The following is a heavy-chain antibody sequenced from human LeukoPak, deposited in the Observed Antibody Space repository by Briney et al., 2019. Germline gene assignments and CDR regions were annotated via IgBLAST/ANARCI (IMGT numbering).Heavy chain of an antibody. D-gene: IGHD5-12*01. Sequence: GGSLRLSCAASGFMFRDAAMTWVRQAPGKGLEWVLLIASSGLNTYYADSVRGRFTISRDNSKSTLSLQMNSLRVEDTAIYYCARDIELSTWGLGTLVTVSS. CDR1: GFMFRDAA. CDR3: ARDIELST. CDR2: IASSGLNT. J-gene: IGHJ3*01. V-gene: IGHV3-23*01.